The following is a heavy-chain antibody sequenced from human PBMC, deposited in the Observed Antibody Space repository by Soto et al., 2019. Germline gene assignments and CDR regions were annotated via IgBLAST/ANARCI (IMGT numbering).Heavy chain of an antibody. V-gene: IGHV3-23*01. D-gene: IGHD3-22*01. CDR2: ISGSGGST. CDR3: AKSSQTYYYDSSGYFDAFDI. Sequence: GGSLRLSCAASGFTFSSYAMSWVRQAPGKGLEWVSAISGSGGSTYYADSVKGRFTISRDNSKNTLYLQMNSLRAEDTAVYYCAKSSQTYYYDSSGYFDAFDIWGQGTMVTVSS. J-gene: IGHJ3*02. CDR1: GFTFSSYA.